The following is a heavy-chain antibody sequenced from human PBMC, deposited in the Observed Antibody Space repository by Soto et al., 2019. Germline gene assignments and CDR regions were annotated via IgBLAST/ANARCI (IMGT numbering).Heavy chain of an antibody. CDR3: ARVREYYDILTGYYLDI. D-gene: IGHD3-9*01. Sequence: SETLSLTCTVSGGSISSYYWSWIRQPPGKGLEWIGYIYYSGSTNYNPSLKSRVTTSVDTSKNQFSLKLSSVTAADTAVYYCARVREYYDILTGYYLDIWGQGTMVTVSS. CDR2: IYYSGST. CDR1: GGSISSYY. V-gene: IGHV4-59*01. J-gene: IGHJ3*02.